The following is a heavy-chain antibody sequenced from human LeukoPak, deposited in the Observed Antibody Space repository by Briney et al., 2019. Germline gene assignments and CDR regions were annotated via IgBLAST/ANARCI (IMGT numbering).Heavy chain of an antibody. CDR3: AGGGYYYDSSGFDY. V-gene: IGHV1-69*13. J-gene: IGHJ4*02. CDR2: IIPIFGTA. D-gene: IGHD3-22*01. Sequence: SVKVSCKASGGTFSSYAISWVRQAPGQGLEWMGGIIPIFGTANYAQKFQGRVTITPDESTSTAYTELSSLRSEDTAVYYCAGGGYYYDSSGFDYWGQGTLVTVSS. CDR1: GGTFSSYA.